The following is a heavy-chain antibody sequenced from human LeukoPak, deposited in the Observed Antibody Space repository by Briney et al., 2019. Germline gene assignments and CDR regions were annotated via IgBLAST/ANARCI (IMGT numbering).Heavy chain of an antibody. V-gene: IGHV3-30*03. Sequence: PGGSLRLSCAASGFTFSSYGMHWVRQAPGKGLEWVAVISYDGSNKYYADSVKGRFTISRDNSKNTLYLQMNSLRAEDTAVYYCARAPWNDVKKYYYYYYMDVWGKGTTVTVSS. J-gene: IGHJ6*03. CDR2: ISYDGSNK. CDR3: ARAPWNDVKKYYYYYYMDV. D-gene: IGHD1-1*01. CDR1: GFTFSSYG.